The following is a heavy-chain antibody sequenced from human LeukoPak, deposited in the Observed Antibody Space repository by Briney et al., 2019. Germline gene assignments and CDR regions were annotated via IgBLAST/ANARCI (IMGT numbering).Heavy chain of an antibody. D-gene: IGHD3-10*01. J-gene: IGHJ5*02. Sequence: SKTLSLTCTVSGGSISSSSYYWGWIRQPPGKRLEWIGSIYYSGSTYYNPSLKSRVTISVDTSKNQFSLKLSSVTAADTAVYYCAGSMVRGVISWFDPWGQGTLVTVSS. V-gene: IGHV4-39*01. CDR2: IYYSGST. CDR3: AGSMVRGVISWFDP. CDR1: GGSISSSSYY.